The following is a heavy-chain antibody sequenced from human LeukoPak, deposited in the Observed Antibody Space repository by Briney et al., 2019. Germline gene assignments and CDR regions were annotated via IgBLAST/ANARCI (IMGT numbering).Heavy chain of an antibody. J-gene: IGHJ6*03. V-gene: IGHV5-51*01. CDR2: IYPGDCDT. Sequence: GESLKISCKGSGYSFTNYWIGGVRPMPGKGLEGMGIIYPGDCDTRYSPSFEGQVTISADKSISTASLQWSSMKASDIVMYYCARLGIAAKVNYYYYYMDVWGKRTTVTVSS. D-gene: IGHD2-15*01. CDR1: GYSFTNYW. CDR3: ARLGIAAKVNYYYYYMDV.